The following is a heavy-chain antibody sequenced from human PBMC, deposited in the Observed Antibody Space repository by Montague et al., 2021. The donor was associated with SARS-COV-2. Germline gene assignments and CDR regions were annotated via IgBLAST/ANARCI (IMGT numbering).Heavy chain of an antibody. CDR1: GFSLSTNGVG. D-gene: IGHD3-22*01. V-gene: IGHV2-5*02. CDR3: AHRLARHYDTSAYLWCPFDY. Sequence: PALVKPTQTLTLTCTFSGFSLSTNGVGVGWIRQPPGKALEWLALIYWDDDKRYSPSLKSRHTITEDTSKNQVVLTMTNMDPVDTATYYCAHRLARHYDTSAYLWCPFDYWGQGTLVTVSS. CDR2: IYWDDDK. J-gene: IGHJ4*02.